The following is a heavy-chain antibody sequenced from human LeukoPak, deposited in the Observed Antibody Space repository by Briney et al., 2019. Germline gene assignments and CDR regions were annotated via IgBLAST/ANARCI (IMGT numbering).Heavy chain of an antibody. J-gene: IGHJ4*02. CDR3: ARAFNGYDILTGYYSDY. D-gene: IGHD3-9*01. Sequence: ASVKVSCKASGYIFTNFGISWVRQARGQGLEWMGWISAYNGNTNYAQKLQGRVTMTTDTSTSTAYMELRSLRSDDTAVYYCARAFNGYDILTGYYSDYWGQGTLVTVSS. V-gene: IGHV1-18*01. CDR2: ISAYNGNT. CDR1: GYIFTNFG.